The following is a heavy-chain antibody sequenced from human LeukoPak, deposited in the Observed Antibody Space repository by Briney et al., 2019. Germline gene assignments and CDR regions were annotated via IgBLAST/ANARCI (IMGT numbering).Heavy chain of an antibody. CDR2: ISAYNGNT. D-gene: IGHD3-3*01. CDR1: GYTFTSYG. Sequence: ASVTVSCKASGYTFTSYGISWVRQAPGQGLEWMGWISAYNGNTNYAQKLQGRVTMTTDTSTSTAYMELRSLRSDDTAVYYCARDKGGSDYDFWSGLDYWGQGTQVTVSS. CDR3: ARDKGGSDYDFWSGLDY. J-gene: IGHJ4*02. V-gene: IGHV1-18*01.